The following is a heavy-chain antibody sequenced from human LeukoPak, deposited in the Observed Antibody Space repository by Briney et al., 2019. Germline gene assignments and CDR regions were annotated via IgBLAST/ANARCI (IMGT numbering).Heavy chain of an antibody. CDR3: ARRAPYCSSTSCHTNWFDP. Sequence: PSETLSLTCAVYGGSFSGYYWSWIRQPPGKGLEWIGEINHSGSTNYNPSLKSRVTISVDTSKNQFSLKLSSVTAADTAVYYCARRAPYCSSTSCHTNWFDPWGQGTLVTVSS. J-gene: IGHJ5*02. CDR2: INHSGST. CDR1: GGSFSGYY. D-gene: IGHD2-2*01. V-gene: IGHV4-34*01.